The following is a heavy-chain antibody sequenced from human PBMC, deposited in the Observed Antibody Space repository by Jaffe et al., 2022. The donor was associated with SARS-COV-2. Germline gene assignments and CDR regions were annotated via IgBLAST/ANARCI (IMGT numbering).Heavy chain of an antibody. CDR1: GFTFSSYW. Sequence: EVQLVESGGGLVQPGGSLRLSCAASGFTFSSYWMHWVRQAPGKGLVWVSRINSDGSSTSYADSVKGRFTISRDNAKNTLYLQMNSLRAEDTAVYYCAREDGYYDSSGSDAFDIWGQGTMVTVSS. CDR2: INSDGSST. V-gene: IGHV3-74*01. J-gene: IGHJ3*02. D-gene: IGHD3-22*01. CDR3: AREDGYYDSSGSDAFDI.